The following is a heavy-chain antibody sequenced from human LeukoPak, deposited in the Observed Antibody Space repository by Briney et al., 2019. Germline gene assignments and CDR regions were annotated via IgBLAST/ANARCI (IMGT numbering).Heavy chain of an antibody. V-gene: IGHV1-24*01. Sequence: ASVKVSCKVSGYTLTELSMHWVRQAPGKGLEWMGGFDPEDGETIYAQKFQGRVTMTEDTSTDTAYMELSSLRSEDTAVYYCATDSRYSYGYHLYYSYYGMDVWGQGTTVTVSS. CDR3: ATDSRYSYGYHLYYSYYGMDV. CDR2: FDPEDGET. J-gene: IGHJ6*02. CDR1: GYTLTELS. D-gene: IGHD5-18*01.